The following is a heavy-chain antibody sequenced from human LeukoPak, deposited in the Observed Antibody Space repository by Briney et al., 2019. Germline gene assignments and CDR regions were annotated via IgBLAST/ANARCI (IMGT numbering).Heavy chain of an antibody. CDR2: IYYSGST. V-gene: IGHV4-39*07. CDR3: ARESRDDDWFDP. CDR1: GGSISSSSYY. J-gene: IGHJ5*02. D-gene: IGHD5-24*01. Sequence: SETLSLTCTVSGGSISSSSYYWGWIRQPPGKGLEWIGSIYYSGSTYYNPSLKSRVTISVDTSKNQFSLKLSSVTAVDTAVYYCARESRDDDWFDPWGQGILVTVSS.